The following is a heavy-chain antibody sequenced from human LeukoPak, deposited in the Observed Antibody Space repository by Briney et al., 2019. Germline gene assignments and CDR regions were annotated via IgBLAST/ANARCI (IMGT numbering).Heavy chain of an antibody. V-gene: IGHV3-20*04. J-gene: IGHJ6*04. CDR2: INWNGGST. CDR3: AELGITMIGGV. Sequence: GGSLRLSCAASGFTFDDYGMSWIRQAPGKGLEWVSGINWNGGSTGYADSVKGRFTISRDNAKNSLYLQMNSLRAEDTAVYYCAELGITMIGGVWGKGTTVTISS. CDR1: GFTFDDYG. D-gene: IGHD3-10*02.